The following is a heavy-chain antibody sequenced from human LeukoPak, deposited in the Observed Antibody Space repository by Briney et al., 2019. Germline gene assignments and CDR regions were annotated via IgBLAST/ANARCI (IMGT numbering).Heavy chain of an antibody. D-gene: IGHD3-22*01. CDR3: ARVAPYDSSGYCLLDDY. CDR2: MNPNSGNT. CDR1: GYTFTSYD. Sequence: ASVKVSCKASGYTFTSYDINWVRQATGQGLEWMGWMNPNSGNTGYAQKFQGRVTMTRNTSISTAYMELSSLRSEDTAVYYCARVAPYDSSGYCLLDDYWGQGTLVTVSS. V-gene: IGHV1-8*01. J-gene: IGHJ4*02.